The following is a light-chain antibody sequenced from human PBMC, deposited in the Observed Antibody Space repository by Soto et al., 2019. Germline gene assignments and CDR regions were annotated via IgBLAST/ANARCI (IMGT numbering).Light chain of an antibody. J-gene: IGKJ2*01. CDR2: WAS. CDR1: QSVLYSSNTKNY. Sequence: DIVMTQSPDSLAVSLGERATINCKSSQSVLYSSNTKNYLAWYQQKPGQPPKLLIYWASTRESGVPDRFSGSGSGTDFTLTIRSLQAEEVAVYFCQQYYSTPPYTCGQGNKLEI. CDR3: QQYYSTPPYT. V-gene: IGKV4-1*01.